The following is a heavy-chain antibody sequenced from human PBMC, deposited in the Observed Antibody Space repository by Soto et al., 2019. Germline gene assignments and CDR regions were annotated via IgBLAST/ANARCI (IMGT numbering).Heavy chain of an antibody. CDR1: GFTFSTSW. J-gene: IGHJ3*02. CDR2: MKGDGSKE. Sequence: VQLVESGGGLVQPGGSLRLSCLASGFTFSTSWMTCVRQAPGKGLEWVANMKGDGSKENYVDSVKGRFTISRDNAKNSLFLQMNSLRDEDTALYYCARDLNYGVSTVYYDVFDTWGQGTMVTVSP. D-gene: IGHD4-17*01. CDR3: ARDLNYGVSTVYYDVFDT. V-gene: IGHV3-7*01.